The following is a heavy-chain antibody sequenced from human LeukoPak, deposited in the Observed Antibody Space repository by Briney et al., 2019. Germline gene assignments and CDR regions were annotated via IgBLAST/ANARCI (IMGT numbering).Heavy chain of an antibody. D-gene: IGHD2/OR15-2a*01. CDR2: IKTDGSEK. J-gene: IGHJ1*01. Sequence: PGGSLRLSCEGSGFTFSNYWVGWVRQAPGKGLQWVANIKTDGSEKYYVDSVKGRFTISRDNAKNSLYLQMNSLRAEDTAVYYCAGDSLSPPQGDSWGQGTLVTVSS. V-gene: IGHV3-7*03. CDR1: GFTFSNYW. CDR3: AGDSLSPPQGDS.